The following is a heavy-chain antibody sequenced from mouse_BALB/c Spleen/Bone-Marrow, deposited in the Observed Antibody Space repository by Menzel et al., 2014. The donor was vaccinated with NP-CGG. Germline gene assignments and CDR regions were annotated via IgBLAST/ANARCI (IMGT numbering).Heavy chain of an antibody. CDR2: IDPYSGGS. Sequence: VQLQQSGPELVKPGASVKVSCKASGYTFTNYNMYWVKQSHGKSLEWIGYIDPYSGGSRYNQNFKGKATLTVDKSSSTAYMHLNSLTSEDSAVYYCAGRVYYDYYAMDYWGQGTSVTVSS. CDR3: AGRVYYDYYAMDY. V-gene: IGHV1S135*01. CDR1: GYTFTNYN. D-gene: IGHD1-1*01. J-gene: IGHJ4*01.